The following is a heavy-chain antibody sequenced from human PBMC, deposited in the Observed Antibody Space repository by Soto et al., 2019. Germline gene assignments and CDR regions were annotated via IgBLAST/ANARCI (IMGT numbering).Heavy chain of an antibody. D-gene: IGHD3-22*01. V-gene: IGHV1-8*01. Sequence: QVQLVQSGAEVKKPGASVKVSCKASGYTFTSYDINWVRQATGQGLEWMGWMNPNSGNTGYAQKFQGRVTMTRNTSISTAYMELSSLRSEDTAVYYCARGAYYYDSSGYGGAFDIWGQGTMVTVSS. CDR1: GYTFTSYD. J-gene: IGHJ3*02. CDR3: ARGAYYYDSSGYGGAFDI. CDR2: MNPNSGNT.